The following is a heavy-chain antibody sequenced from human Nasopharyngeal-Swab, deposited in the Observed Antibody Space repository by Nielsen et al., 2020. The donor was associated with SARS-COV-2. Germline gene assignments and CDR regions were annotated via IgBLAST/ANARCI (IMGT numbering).Heavy chain of an antibody. V-gene: IGHV3-23*01. CDR3: AKDRRVEPTRWYFDY. Sequence: GEFLKISCVVSGFTFRSYAMSWVRQAPGKGLEWVSSITSSGEKTDYADSVKGRFTISRDNSKNTLYLQMSSLGAEDTAVYYCAKDRRVEPTRWYFDYWGQGTLVTVSS. CDR1: GFTFRSYA. J-gene: IGHJ4*02. CDR2: ITSSGEKT. D-gene: IGHD1-1*01.